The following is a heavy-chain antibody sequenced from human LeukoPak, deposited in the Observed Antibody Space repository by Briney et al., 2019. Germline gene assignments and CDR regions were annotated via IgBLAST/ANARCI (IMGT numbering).Heavy chain of an antibody. CDR2: IYYSGST. Sequence: SETLSLTCTVSGDSMTNYYWNWIRQPPGKGLEWIGSIYYSGSTYSNASLKSRVTISVDTSKNQFSLKLSSVTAADTAVYYCARRVWISSSFAFDIWSQGTMVTVSS. D-gene: IGHD6-13*01. CDR3: ARRVWISSSFAFDI. V-gene: IGHV4-39*01. J-gene: IGHJ3*02. CDR1: GDSMTNYY.